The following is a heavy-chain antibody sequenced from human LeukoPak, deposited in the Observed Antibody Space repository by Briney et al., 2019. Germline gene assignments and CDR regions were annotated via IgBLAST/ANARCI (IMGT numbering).Heavy chain of an antibody. D-gene: IGHD2-8*01. V-gene: IGHV3-30*04. CDR3: VKEANGFDM. Sequence: GGSLRLSCAASGFTFSSHPMNWVRQAPGKGLEWVAVIANDGRFTHYADSVKGRFTISRDNSKSTLEMQMNSLRAEDTALYYCVKEANGFDMWGLGTMVTVSS. J-gene: IGHJ3*02. CDR1: GFTFSSHP. CDR2: IANDGRFT.